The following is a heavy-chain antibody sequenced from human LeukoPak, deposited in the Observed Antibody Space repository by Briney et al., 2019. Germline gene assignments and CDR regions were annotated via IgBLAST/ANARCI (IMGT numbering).Heavy chain of an antibody. D-gene: IGHD2-8*01. V-gene: IGHV3-30*04. CDR3: VKEANGFDM. Sequence: GGSLRLSCAASGFTFSSHPMNWVRQAPGKGLEWVAVIANDGRFTHYADSVKGRFTISRDNSKSTLEMQMNSLRAEDTALYYCVKEANGFDMWGLGTMVTVSS. J-gene: IGHJ3*02. CDR1: GFTFSSHP. CDR2: IANDGRFT.